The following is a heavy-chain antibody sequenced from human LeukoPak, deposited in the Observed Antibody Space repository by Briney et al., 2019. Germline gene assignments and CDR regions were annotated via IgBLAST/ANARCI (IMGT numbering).Heavy chain of an antibody. V-gene: IGHV1-18*01. J-gene: IGHJ4*02. D-gene: IGHD2-2*01. CDR3: AMTRNRKSHCSSTSCPTVIFDY. CDR2: ISAYNGNT. CDR1: GYTFTSYG. Sequence: GASVKVSCKASGYTFTSYGISWVRQAPGQGLEWMGWISAYNGNTNYAQKLQGRVTMTTDTSTSTAYMELRSLRSDDTAVYYCAMTRNRKSHCSSTSCPTVIFDYWGQGTLVTVSS.